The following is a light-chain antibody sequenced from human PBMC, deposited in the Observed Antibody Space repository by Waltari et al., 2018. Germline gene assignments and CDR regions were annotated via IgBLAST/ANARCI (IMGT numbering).Light chain of an antibody. V-gene: IGLV1-47*01. J-gene: IGLJ2*01. CDR1: SSNIGSNY. Sequence: QSVLTQPPSASGTPGQRVTISCSGSSSNIGSNYVYWYQRLPGPAPKLLIYRNNQRPSGVPDRFSGSKSGTSASLAISGLRSEDEADYYCAAWDDSLSGVVFGGGTKLTVL. CDR3: AAWDDSLSGVV. CDR2: RNN.